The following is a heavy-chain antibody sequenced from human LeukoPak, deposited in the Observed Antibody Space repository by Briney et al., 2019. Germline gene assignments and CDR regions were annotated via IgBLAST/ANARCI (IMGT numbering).Heavy chain of an antibody. V-gene: IGHV3-74*01. D-gene: IGHD3-22*01. CDR3: AGTYYYDTIDYPPRWFDP. CDR2: IKSDGSGT. CDR1: GFTFSSYW. J-gene: IGHJ5*02. Sequence: GGSLRLSCAASGFTFSSYWMHWVRQAPGKGLVWVSRIKSDGSGTNYADSVKGRFTISRDNAKNTLYLQMNSLRAEDTAVYYCAGTYYYDTIDYPPRWFDPWGQGTLVTVSS.